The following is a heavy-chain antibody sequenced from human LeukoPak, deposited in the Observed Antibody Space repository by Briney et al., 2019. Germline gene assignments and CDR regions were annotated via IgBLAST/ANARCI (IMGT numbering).Heavy chain of an antibody. CDR1: GFTFSSYA. J-gene: IGHJ6*02. CDR2: ISHDGSNK. V-gene: IGHV3-30-3*01. CDR3: ARDSGYSSGWGPYYYGMDV. D-gene: IGHD6-19*01. Sequence: GGSLRLSCAASGFTFSSYAIHWVRQAPGKGLEWVAVISHDGSNKYYADSVKGRFTISRDNSNNTLYLQMNSLRAEDTAVYYCARDSGYSSGWGPYYYGMDVWGQGTTVTVSS.